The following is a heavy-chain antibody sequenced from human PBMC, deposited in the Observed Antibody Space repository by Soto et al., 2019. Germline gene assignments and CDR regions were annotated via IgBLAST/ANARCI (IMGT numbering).Heavy chain of an antibody. CDR1: GFTFSEYY. CDR2: LSASGTTI. CDR3: ARDHDAFDI. Sequence: GGSLRLSCAASGFTFSEYYMSWIRQAPGKGLEWLSYLSASGTTIYYADSVKGRFTISRDNAKNSLYLQMNSLRAEDTAVYYCARDHDAFDIWGQGTMVTVS. V-gene: IGHV3-11*01. J-gene: IGHJ3*02.